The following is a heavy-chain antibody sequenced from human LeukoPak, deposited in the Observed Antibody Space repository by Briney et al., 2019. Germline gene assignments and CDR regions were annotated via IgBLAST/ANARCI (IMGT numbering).Heavy chain of an antibody. Sequence: SETLSLTCTVSGGSISSYYWSWIRQPPGKGLEWIGYIYYSGSTNYNPSPKSRVTISVDTSKNQFSLKLSSVTVADTAVYYCAREAVAGTMDYWGQGTLVTVSS. CDR1: GGSISSYY. D-gene: IGHD6-19*01. V-gene: IGHV4-59*01. CDR3: AREAVAGTMDY. J-gene: IGHJ4*02. CDR2: IYYSGST.